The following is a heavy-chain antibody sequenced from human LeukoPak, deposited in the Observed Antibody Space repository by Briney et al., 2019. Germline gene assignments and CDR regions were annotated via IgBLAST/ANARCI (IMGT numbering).Heavy chain of an antibody. CDR1: GFTFSSYG. V-gene: IGHV3-30*18. D-gene: IGHD6-19*01. J-gene: IGHJ4*02. Sequence: PGGSLRLSCAASGFTFSSYGMHWVRQAPGKGLEWVAVISYDGSNKYYADSVKGRFTISRDNSKNTLYLQMNSLRAEDTAVYYCAKAALSSGWPTYFDYWGQGTLVTVSS. CDR2: ISYDGSNK. CDR3: AKAALSSGWPTYFDY.